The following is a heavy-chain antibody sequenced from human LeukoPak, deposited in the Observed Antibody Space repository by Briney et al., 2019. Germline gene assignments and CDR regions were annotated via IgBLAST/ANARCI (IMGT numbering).Heavy chain of an antibody. Sequence: GGSLRLSCAASGFTFSSYEMNWVRQAPGKGLEWVSYISSSGSTIYYADSVKGRFTISRDNAKNSLYLQMNSLRAEDTAVYYCARVRVWFGELIPYYYYMDVWGKGTTVTISS. J-gene: IGHJ6*03. V-gene: IGHV3-48*03. CDR1: GFTFSSYE. D-gene: IGHD3-10*01. CDR2: ISSSGSTI. CDR3: ARVRVWFGELIPYYYYMDV.